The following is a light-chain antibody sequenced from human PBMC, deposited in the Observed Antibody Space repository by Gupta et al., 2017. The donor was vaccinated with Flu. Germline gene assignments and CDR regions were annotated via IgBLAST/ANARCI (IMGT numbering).Light chain of an antibody. Sequence: NNIVSKSGQWHKQEPGQSLVLVVYDDRDRPSGIPDRFSGSNSGTTATLIISRVEAGDEAGYYCQVWDSISSYVFGSGTEVTVL. CDR3: QVWDSISSYV. V-gene: IGLV3-21*02. J-gene: IGLJ1*01. CDR1: NIVSKS. CDR2: DDR.